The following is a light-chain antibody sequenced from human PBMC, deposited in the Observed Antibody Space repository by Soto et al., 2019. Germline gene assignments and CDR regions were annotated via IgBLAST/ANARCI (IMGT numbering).Light chain of an antibody. J-gene: IGKJ4*01. CDR2: DAS. CDR3: QQYHKWPPLT. Sequence: EILMTQSPASLSVSPGENATLSCRASQSVSTNLVWYQQKLGQSPRLLIYDASTRPTGIPARFGDMGSGTQFTLTITSLQSEDSAVYYCQQYHKWPPLTFGGGTKVEI. V-gene: IGKV3-15*01. CDR1: QSVSTN.